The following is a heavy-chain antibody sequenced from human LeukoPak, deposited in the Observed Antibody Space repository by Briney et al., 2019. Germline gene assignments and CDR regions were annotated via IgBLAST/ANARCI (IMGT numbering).Heavy chain of an antibody. D-gene: IGHD3-10*01. Sequence: PPGGSLRLSCAASGFTVSSNDMSWVRQAPGKGLEWVSVIYSGGSTYYADSVKGRFTISRDNSKNTLYLQMNSLRAEDTAVYYCARANLNYYGSGSYYLWGQGTLVTVSS. CDR1: GFTVSSND. V-gene: IGHV3-53*01. CDR3: ARANLNYYGSGSYYL. CDR2: IYSGGST. J-gene: IGHJ5*02.